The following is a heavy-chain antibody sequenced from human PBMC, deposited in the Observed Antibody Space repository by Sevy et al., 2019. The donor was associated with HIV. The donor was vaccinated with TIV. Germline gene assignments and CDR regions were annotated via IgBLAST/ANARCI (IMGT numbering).Heavy chain of an antibody. J-gene: IGHJ6*02. Sequence: GGSLRLSCAASGFTFSTYAMHWVRQAPGKGLEWVAVILYDGTEKYYADSVKGQFTVSRDNSKNTLYLQMNSLRVEDTAVYYCARDPLFYSGSGIHYCFYYGMDVWGQGTTVTVSS. CDR3: ARDPLFYSGSGIHYCFYYGMDV. CDR2: ILYDGTEK. CDR1: GFTFSTYA. D-gene: IGHD3-10*01. V-gene: IGHV3-33*01.